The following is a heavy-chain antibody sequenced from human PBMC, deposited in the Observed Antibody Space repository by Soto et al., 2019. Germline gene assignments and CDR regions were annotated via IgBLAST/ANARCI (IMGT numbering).Heavy chain of an antibody. D-gene: IGHD1-20*01. CDR3: ARDVRSRRYDL. Sequence: QVQLVESGGGVVQPGRSLRLSCAASGFTFRNYGMHWVRQAPGKGLEWLAVIWYEGSNKYYADSVKGGFTISRDNSKNTLYLEMNSLRDEDTAVYYWARDVRSRRYDLWGQGTLVNVSS. V-gene: IGHV3-33*01. CDR2: IWYEGSNK. J-gene: IGHJ5*02. CDR1: GFTFRNYG.